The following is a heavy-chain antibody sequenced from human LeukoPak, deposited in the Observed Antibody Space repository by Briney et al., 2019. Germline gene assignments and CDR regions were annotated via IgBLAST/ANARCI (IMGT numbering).Heavy chain of an antibody. CDR2: IIPIFGTA. V-gene: IGHV1-69*13. D-gene: IGHD6-13*01. J-gene: IGHJ4*02. CDR3: ARGYSSSWLWGYYFDY. Sequence: SVKVSCKASGYSFTIFHIHWVRQAPGQGLEWMGGIIPIFGTANYAQKFQGRVTITADESTSTVYMELSSLRSEDTAVYYCARGYSSSWLWGYYFDYWGQGTLVTVSS. CDR1: GYSFTIFH.